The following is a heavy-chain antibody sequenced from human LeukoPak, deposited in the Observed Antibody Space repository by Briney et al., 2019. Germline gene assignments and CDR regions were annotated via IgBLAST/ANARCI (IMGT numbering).Heavy chain of an antibody. CDR1: GFTFRSHS. D-gene: IGHD3-22*01. J-gene: IGHJ4*02. V-gene: IGHV3-48*01. Sequence: GGSLRLSCAASGFTFRSHSMIWVRQAPGKGLEWISYISGSSGTIYYADSVKGRFIISRDNDKNSLYLQMNSLRVEDTAVYYCVKEKKYYYDTTGYPGYDYWGQGTLVTVSS. CDR2: ISGSSGTI. CDR3: VKEKKYYYDTTGYPGYDY.